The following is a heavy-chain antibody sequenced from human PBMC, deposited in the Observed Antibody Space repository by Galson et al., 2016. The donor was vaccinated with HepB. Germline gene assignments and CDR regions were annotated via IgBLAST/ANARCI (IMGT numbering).Heavy chain of an antibody. Sequence: SLRLSCAVSGFTVSSNYMTWVRQAPGKGLEWVSVTYSGGSTYYADAVQGRFIASTDDSKNTLHLQMNSLRGEDTAVYYCARSPVRNWGKGTLVTVSS. CDR3: ARSPVRN. J-gene: IGHJ4*02. V-gene: IGHV3-53*01. CDR1: GFTVSSNY. D-gene: IGHD3-10*01. CDR2: TYSGGST.